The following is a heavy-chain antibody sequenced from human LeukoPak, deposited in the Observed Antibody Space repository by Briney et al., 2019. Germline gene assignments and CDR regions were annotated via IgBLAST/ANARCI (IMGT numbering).Heavy chain of an antibody. J-gene: IGHJ4*02. V-gene: IGHV1-69*04. D-gene: IGHD7-27*01. Sequence: SVKVSCKASGGTFSNYAISWVRQAPGQGLEWMGRIIPMLGISNYAQKFQGRVTITADKSTSTAYMELSSLRSEDTAVYYCARDSAANWGSDYWGQGTLVTVSS. CDR1: GGTFSNYA. CDR3: ARDSAANWGSDY. CDR2: IIPMLGIS.